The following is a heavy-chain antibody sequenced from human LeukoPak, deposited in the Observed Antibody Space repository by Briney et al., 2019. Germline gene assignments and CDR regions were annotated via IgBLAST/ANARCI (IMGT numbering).Heavy chain of an antibody. CDR2: ITYDGSNK. CDR1: GFTFSSYG. CDR3: AKSEVSGITMVRGVYH. D-gene: IGHD3-10*01. J-gene: IGHJ5*02. Sequence: GGSLRLSCAASGFTFSSYGMHWVRQGPGKGLEWVAVITYDGSNKYYADSVKSRFTISRDNSKDTLYLQMNSLIAEGTAVYYCAKSEVSGITMVRGVYHWGQGTLVTVSS. V-gene: IGHV3-30*18.